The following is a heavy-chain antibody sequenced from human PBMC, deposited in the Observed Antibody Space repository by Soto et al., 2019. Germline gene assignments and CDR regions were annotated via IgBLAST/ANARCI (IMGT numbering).Heavy chain of an antibody. CDR3: ARGGREYSSSSWIGQPAIIDY. J-gene: IGHJ4*02. CDR2: ISYSGST. Sequence: PSETLSLTCTVSGGSISSGDYYWSWLRQPPGKGLEWIGYISYSGSTYYNPSLRSRLTISVDTSKNQFSLKLTSVTAADTAVYYCARGGREYSSSSWIGQPAIIDYWGQGTLVTVSS. CDR1: GGSISSGDYY. V-gene: IGHV4-30-4*01. D-gene: IGHD6-6*01.